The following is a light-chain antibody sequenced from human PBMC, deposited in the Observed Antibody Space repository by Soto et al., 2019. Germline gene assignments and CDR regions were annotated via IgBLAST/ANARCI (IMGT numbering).Light chain of an antibody. CDR1: QSIHTS. CDR2: DST. Sequence: VLTQSPSTLSLSPGERATLSCGASQSIHTSLAWYQQKSGKPPRLVIYDSTLRANGVPDRFGGSRSGTDFTLTISSLEPEDFAVYYCQQRSNSPPTFGQGTRLEIK. J-gene: IGKJ5*01. CDR3: QQRSNSPPT. V-gene: IGKV3-11*01.